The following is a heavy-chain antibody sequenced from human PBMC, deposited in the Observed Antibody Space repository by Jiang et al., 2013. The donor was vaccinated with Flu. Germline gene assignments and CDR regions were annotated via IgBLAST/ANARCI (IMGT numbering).Heavy chain of an antibody. D-gene: IGHD6-19*01. CDR2: IKQYGSDK. Sequence: NYWMGWVRQAPGKELEWVANIKQYGSDKYYVDSVKGRFTISRDSAKNSLFLQMSSLRAEDTAVYYCARSSGWRDAFDIWGQGTMVTVSS. J-gene: IGHJ3*02. CDR1: NYW. CDR3: ARSSGWRDAFDI. V-gene: IGHV3-7*01.